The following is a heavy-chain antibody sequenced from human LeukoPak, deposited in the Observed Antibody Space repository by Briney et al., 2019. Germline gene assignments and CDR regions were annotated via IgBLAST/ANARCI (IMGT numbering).Heavy chain of an antibody. V-gene: IGHV4-30-4*01. D-gene: IGHD2-21*02. CDR1: GGSISSGDYY. Sequence: PSQTLSLTCTVSGGSISSGDYYWSWIRQPPGKGLEWIGYIYYSGSTYYNPSLKSRVTISVDMSQNQFSLKLSSVTAADTGVYYCASNCGGDCFSDYWGQGTLVTVSS. CDR2: IYYSGST. J-gene: IGHJ4*02. CDR3: ASNCGGDCFSDY.